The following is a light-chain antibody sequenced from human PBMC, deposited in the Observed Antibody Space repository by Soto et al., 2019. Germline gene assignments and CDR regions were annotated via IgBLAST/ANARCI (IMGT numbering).Light chain of an antibody. V-gene: IGKV3-11*01. CDR2: DAS. CDR1: QSVRSY. CDR3: QQRGNWPPTWT. J-gene: IGKJ1*01. Sequence: EIVLTQSPATLSLSPGERATLSCRASQSVRSYLAWYQQKPGQAPRLVIFDASNRATGIPARFSGSGSGTDFTLSISSLEPEDFGVYYCQQRGNWPPTWTFGQGTKVEIK.